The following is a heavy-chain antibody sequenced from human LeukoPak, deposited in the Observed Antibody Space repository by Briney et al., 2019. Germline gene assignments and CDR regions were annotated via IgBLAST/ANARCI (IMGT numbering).Heavy chain of an antibody. CDR3: ARDRIAAAVLDY. V-gene: IGHV1-18*01. Sequence: ASVKVSCKASGYNFITYAFSWVRRAPGQGLEWMGWINPYHGKTKYAQKFQGRVTMTTDTSTSTAHMELRSLTSDDTAVYFCARDRIAAAVLDYWGQGTLVTVSS. J-gene: IGHJ4*02. CDR1: GYNFITYA. CDR2: INPYHGKT. D-gene: IGHD6-13*01.